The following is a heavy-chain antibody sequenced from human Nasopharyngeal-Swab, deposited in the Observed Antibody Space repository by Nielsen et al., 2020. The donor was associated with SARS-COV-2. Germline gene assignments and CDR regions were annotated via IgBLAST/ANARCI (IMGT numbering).Heavy chain of an antibody. Sequence: VRQAPGKGLEWVSSISSSSSYIYYADSVKGRFTISRDNAKNSLYLQMNSLRAEDTAVYYCARMDHIVVVPAAPGGADYWGQGTLVTSPQ. V-gene: IGHV3-21*01. CDR2: ISSSSSYI. D-gene: IGHD2-2*01. CDR3: ARMDHIVVVPAAPGGADY. J-gene: IGHJ4*02.